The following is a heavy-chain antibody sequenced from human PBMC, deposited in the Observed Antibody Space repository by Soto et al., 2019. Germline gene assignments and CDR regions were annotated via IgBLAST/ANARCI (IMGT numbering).Heavy chain of an antibody. J-gene: IGHJ4*02. Sequence: GGSRRLSCAGSVFIFRSYRMQWVRQAPGKGLERVAVIWYDGNDKYYADFVNGRFTISRDNAKNTVSLQMKSLRAEDTAVYNWARDGHTSSSGYFDYGGQGALVTVSS. CDR2: IWYDGNDK. CDR1: VFIFRSYR. D-gene: IGHD6-6*01. CDR3: ARDGHTSSSGYFDY. V-gene: IGHV3-33*01.